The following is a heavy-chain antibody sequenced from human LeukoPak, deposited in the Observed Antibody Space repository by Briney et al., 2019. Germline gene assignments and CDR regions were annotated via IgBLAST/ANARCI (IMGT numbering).Heavy chain of an antibody. V-gene: IGHV3-23*01. J-gene: IGHJ3*01. CDR3: AKRMIRGVNHDAFDL. Sequence: GGSLRLSCAASGFTFSRYAMSWVRQAPGKGLEWVSAVSGSGGSTYYADSVKGLFAISRDNSRNTLYLEMNSLRAEDTAVYYCAKRMIRGVNHDAFDLWGQGTMVTVSS. D-gene: IGHD3-10*01. CDR1: GFTFSRYA. CDR2: VSGSGGST.